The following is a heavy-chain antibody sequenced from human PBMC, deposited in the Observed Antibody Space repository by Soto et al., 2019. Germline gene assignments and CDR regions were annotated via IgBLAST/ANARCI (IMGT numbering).Heavy chain of an antibody. CDR3: VRSKGGYSYGTPFDY. Sequence: GGSLRLSCAASGFTFDDYAIHWVRQVLGKGLEWVSSISWNSGNIGYADSVKGRYTTSRDNAKNSLYLQMKRQRPEDTALYYCVRSKGGYSYGTPFDYWGQGT. CDR2: ISWNSGNI. J-gene: IGHJ4*02. CDR1: GFTFDDYA. D-gene: IGHD5-18*01. V-gene: IGHV3-9*01.